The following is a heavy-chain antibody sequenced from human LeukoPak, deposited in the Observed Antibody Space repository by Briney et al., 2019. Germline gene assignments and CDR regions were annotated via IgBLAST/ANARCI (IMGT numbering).Heavy chain of an antibody. CDR1: GGSISSYY. CDR2: IYYSGST. J-gene: IGHJ3*02. CDR3: ARGLWFGELFSPGDAFDI. D-gene: IGHD3-10*01. Sequence: PSETLSLTCTVSGGSISSYYWSWIRQPPGKGLEWIGYIYYSGSTNYNPSLKSRVTISVDTSKNQFSLKLSSVTAADTAVYYCARGLWFGELFSPGDAFDIWGQGTMVTVSS. V-gene: IGHV4-59*01.